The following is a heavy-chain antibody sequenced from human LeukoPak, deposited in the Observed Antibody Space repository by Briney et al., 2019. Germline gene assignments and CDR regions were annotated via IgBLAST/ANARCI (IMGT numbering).Heavy chain of an antibody. Sequence: GGSLRLSCAASGFTFSNYVIHWVRQAPGKGLEWVAVISYDGSNKYYADSVKGRFTISRDNSKNTLYLQMNSLRAEDTAVYYCARERYYDILTGYRWGQGTLVTVSS. V-gene: IGHV3-30-3*01. J-gene: IGHJ4*02. CDR3: ARERYYDILTGYR. D-gene: IGHD3-9*01. CDR2: ISYDGSNK. CDR1: GFTFSNYV.